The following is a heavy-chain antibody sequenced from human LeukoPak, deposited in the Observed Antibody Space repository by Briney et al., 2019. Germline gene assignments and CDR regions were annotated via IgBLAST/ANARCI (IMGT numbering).Heavy chain of an antibody. CDR2: ISAYNGNT. J-gene: IGHJ4*02. CDR1: GYTFTSYG. Sequence: ASVKVSCKASGYTFTSYGISWVRQAPGQGLEWMGWISAYNGNTNYAQKLQGRVTMTTDTSTSTAYMELRSLRSDDTAVYYCARASYYYDSSGSGYWGQGTLVTVSS. CDR3: ARASYYYDSSGSGY. D-gene: IGHD3-22*01. V-gene: IGHV1-18*01.